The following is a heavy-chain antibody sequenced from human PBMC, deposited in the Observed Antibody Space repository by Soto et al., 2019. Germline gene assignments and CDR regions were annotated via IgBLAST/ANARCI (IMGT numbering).Heavy chain of an antibody. D-gene: IGHD3-16*01. CDR2: IYTKERT. V-gene: IGHV4-4*07. CDR3: ARDDYKDGGNNWFDH. CDR1: GGSITNYY. Sequence: XETLSVTCTVSGGSITNYYWSWIRQPAGKGLEWIGRIYTKERTNYNLSFRNRVTMSVDTSKNQFSLKLDAVTAADTAVYYCARDDYKDGGNNWFDHWGQGNLVTVSS. J-gene: IGHJ5*02.